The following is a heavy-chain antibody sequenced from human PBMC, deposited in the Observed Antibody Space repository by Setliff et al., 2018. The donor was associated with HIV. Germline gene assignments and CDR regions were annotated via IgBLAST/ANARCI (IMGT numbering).Heavy chain of an antibody. V-gene: IGHV4-61*02. D-gene: IGHD6-13*01. Sequence: SETLSLTCTVSGGSISSGSYYWSWIRQPAGKGLEWIGRIYTSGSTNYNPSLKSRVTISVDTSKNQFSLKLSSVTAADTAVYYCARVAAAGTYYYYGMGVWGQGTTVTVSS. CDR3: ARVAAAGTYYYYGMGV. J-gene: IGHJ6*02. CDR2: IYTSGST. CDR1: GGSISSGSYY.